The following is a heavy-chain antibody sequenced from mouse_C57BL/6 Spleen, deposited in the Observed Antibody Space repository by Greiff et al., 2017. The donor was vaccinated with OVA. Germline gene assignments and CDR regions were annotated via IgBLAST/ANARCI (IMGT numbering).Heavy chain of an antibody. V-gene: IGHV1-75*01. Sequence: QVQLQPSGPELVKPGASVKISCKASGYTFTDYYINWVKQRPGQGLEWIGWIFPGSGSTYYTEKFKGKATLTVDKSSSTAYMLRSSRTSEESAVYFCARSVGYDGYYVGFAYWGQGTLVTVSA. J-gene: IGHJ3*01. CDR2: IFPGSGST. D-gene: IGHD2-3*01. CDR3: ARSVGYDGYYVGFAY. CDR1: GYTFTDYY.